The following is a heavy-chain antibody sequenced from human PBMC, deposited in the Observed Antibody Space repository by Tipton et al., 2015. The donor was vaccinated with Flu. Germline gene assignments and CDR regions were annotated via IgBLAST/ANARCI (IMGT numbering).Heavy chain of an antibody. Sequence: GSLRLSCAAPGFTLSNYWMSWVRQAPGQGLEWVANINQDGSVKYYVDSVTGRFTISRDDAKNSVNLQMNSLRVEDTAVYYCVRAIAAAGSRWGQGTLVTVSS. J-gene: IGHJ4*02. CDR1: GFTLSNYW. CDR3: VRAIAAAGSR. D-gene: IGHD6-13*01. CDR2: INQDGSVK. V-gene: IGHV3-7*01.